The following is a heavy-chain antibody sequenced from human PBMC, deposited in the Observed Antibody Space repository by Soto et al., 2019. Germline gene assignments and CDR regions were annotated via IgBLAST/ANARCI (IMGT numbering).Heavy chain of an antibody. CDR3: AREGPDPSYDFWSGLYGMDV. J-gene: IGHJ6*02. V-gene: IGHV1-18*01. CDR2: ISAYNGNT. CDR1: GYTFTSYG. Sequence: GASVKVSCKASGYTFTSYGISWVRQAPGQGLEWMGWISAYNGNTNYAQKLQGRVTMTTDTSTSTAYMELRSLRSDDTAVYYCAREGPDPSYDFWSGLYGMDVWGQGTTVTVS. D-gene: IGHD3-3*01.